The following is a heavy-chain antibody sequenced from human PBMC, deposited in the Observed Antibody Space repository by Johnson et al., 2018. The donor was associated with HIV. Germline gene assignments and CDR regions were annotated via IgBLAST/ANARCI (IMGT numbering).Heavy chain of an antibody. J-gene: IGHJ3*02. CDR1: GFTFSSYA. Sequence: QVQLVESGGGVVQPGKSLRLSCAASGFTFSSYAMHWVRQAPGKGLEWVAVISYDGSNQYYADSVKGRFTISRDNSKNTVFLQMNSLRAEDTALYYCAKGLGWELLTHDAFDIWGQGTMVTVSS. CDR3: AKGLGWELLTHDAFDI. D-gene: IGHD1-26*01. CDR2: ISYDGSNQ. V-gene: IGHV3-30-3*02.